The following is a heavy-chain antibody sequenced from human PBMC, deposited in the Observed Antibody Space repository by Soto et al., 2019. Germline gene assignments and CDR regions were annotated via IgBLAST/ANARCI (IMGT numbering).Heavy chain of an antibody. CDR3: ARDRVAAARGMDV. V-gene: IGHV3-21*01. Sequence: GGSLRLSCAASGFTFSSYSMNWVRQAPGKGLEWVSSISSSSSYIYYADSVKGRFTISRDNAKNSLYLQMNSLRAEDTAVYYCARDRVAAARGMDVWGQGTTVTVSS. D-gene: IGHD6-13*01. CDR2: ISSSSSYI. CDR1: GFTFSSYS. J-gene: IGHJ6*02.